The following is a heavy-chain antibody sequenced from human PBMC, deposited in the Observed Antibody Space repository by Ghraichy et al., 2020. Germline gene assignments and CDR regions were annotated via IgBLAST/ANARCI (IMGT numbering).Heavy chain of an antibody. V-gene: IGHV3-23*01. CDR1: GFTFSSYA. CDR2: ISGSGGST. D-gene: IGHD2-15*01. J-gene: IGHJ4*02. Sequence: ESLNISCAASGFTFSSYAMSWVRQAPGKGLEWVSAISGSGGSTYYADSVKGRFTISRDNSKNTLYLQMNSLRAEDTAVYYCAKLPDIVIVVVAATDYWGQGTLVTVSS. CDR3: AKLPDIVIVVVAATDY.